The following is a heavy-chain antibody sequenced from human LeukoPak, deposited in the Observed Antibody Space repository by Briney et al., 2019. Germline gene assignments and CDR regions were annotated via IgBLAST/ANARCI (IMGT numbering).Heavy chain of an antibody. CDR1: GGSISSYY. CDR2: IYYSGST. CDR3: ARDPAVAGSYYYYYAMDV. J-gene: IGHJ6*02. D-gene: IGHD6-19*01. V-gene: IGHV4-59*12. Sequence: SETLSLTCTVSGGSISSYYWSWIRQPPGKGLEWIGYIYYSGSTNYNPSLKSRVTMSVDTSKNQFSLKLSSVTAADTAVYYCARDPAVAGSYYYYYAMDVWGQGTTVTVSS.